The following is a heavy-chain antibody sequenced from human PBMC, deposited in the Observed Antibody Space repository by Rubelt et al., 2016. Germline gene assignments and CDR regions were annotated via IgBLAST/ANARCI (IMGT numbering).Heavy chain of an antibody. Sequence: QVQLQQWGAGLLKPSETLSLTCAVYGGSFSGYYWSWIRQPPGKGLEWIGEINHSGSTNYNPSLKGRVTISVDTSKNQFSLKLSSVTAADTAVYYCARGDTAMVTGYYYYYGMDVWGQGTTVTVSS. CDR1: GGSFSGYY. CDR3: ARGDTAMVTGYYYYYGMDV. CDR2: INHSGST. D-gene: IGHD5-18*01. V-gene: IGHV4-34*01. J-gene: IGHJ6*02.